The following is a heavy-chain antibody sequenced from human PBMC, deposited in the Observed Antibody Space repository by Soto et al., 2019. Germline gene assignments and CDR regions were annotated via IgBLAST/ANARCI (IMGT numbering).Heavy chain of an antibody. CDR1: GGTFSSYA. CDR2: IIPIFGTA. CDR3: ASHSGSSPEGRYYYGMDV. V-gene: IGHV1-69*12. Sequence: QVQLVQSGAEVKKPGSSVQVSCKASGGTFSSYAISWVRQAPGQGLEWMGGIIPIFGTADYAQKFQGRVTITADESTSTAYMELSSLRSEETAVYYCASHSGSSPEGRYYYGMDVWGQGTTVTVSS. J-gene: IGHJ6*02. D-gene: IGHD1-26*01.